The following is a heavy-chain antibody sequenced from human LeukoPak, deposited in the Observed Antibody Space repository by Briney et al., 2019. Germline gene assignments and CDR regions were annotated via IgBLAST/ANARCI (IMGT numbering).Heavy chain of an antibody. CDR3: ASRGPRYYYGMDV. J-gene: IGHJ6*02. CDR1: GGSISSSNW. CDR2: IYHSGST. Sequence: PSETLSLTCAVSGGSISSSNWRSWVRQPPGKGLEWIGEIYHSGSTNYNPSLKSRVTISVDKSRNQFSLKLSSVTAADTAVYYCASRGPRYYYGMDVWGQGTTVTVSS. V-gene: IGHV4-4*02.